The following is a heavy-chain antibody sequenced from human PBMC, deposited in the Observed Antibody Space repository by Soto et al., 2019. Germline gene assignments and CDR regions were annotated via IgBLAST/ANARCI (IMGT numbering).Heavy chain of an antibody. CDR2: IWYDGSNK. Sequence: VAVIWYDGSNKYYADSVKGRFTISRDNSKNTLYLQMNSLRAEDTAVYYCARDQAGTNDYWGQGTLVTVSS. CDR3: ARDQAGTNDY. D-gene: IGHD6-19*01. V-gene: IGHV3-33*01. J-gene: IGHJ4*02.